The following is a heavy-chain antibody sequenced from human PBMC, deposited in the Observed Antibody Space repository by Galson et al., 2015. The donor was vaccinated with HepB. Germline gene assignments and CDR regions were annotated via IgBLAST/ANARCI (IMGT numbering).Heavy chain of an antibody. D-gene: IGHD2-21*01. J-gene: IGHJ4*02. CDR2: IYYSGST. CDR1: GGSISSSGYY. V-gene: IGHV4-31*03. CDR3: ARESDRDLLGPPDY. Sequence: TLSLTCTVSGGSISSSGYYWSWIRQPPGKGLEWIGYIYYSGSTDYNPSLKSRVTISLDTFKNHFSLNLISVTAADTAVYYCARESDRDLLGPPDYWGQGILVTGSS.